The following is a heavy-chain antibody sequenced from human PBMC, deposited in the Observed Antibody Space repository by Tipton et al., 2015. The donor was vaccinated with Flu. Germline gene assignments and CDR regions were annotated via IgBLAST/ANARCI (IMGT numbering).Heavy chain of an antibody. CDR1: GGPISSGGDY. Sequence: TLSLTCTVSGGPISSGGDYWSWIRQHPGKGLEWIGHIYYIGSTYYNPSLKSRVTISVDTSKNQFSLKLSSVTAADTAVYYCARMEWTVTTPRYFDLWGQGTLVTVSS. J-gene: IGHJ5*02. V-gene: IGHV4-31*03. D-gene: IGHD4-17*01. CDR3: ARMEWTVTTPRYFDL. CDR2: IYYIGST.